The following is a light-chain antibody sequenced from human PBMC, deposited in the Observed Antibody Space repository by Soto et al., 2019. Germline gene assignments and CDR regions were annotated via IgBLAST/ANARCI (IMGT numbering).Light chain of an antibody. J-gene: IGLJ1*01. CDR1: SSDVGGYNY. V-gene: IGLV2-14*01. CDR3: SSYTSGTTFV. CDR2: DVS. Sequence: SVLTQPASVTGSPGQSITISCTRTSSDVGGYNYVSWYQQEPGKAPKLMICDVSNRPSGVSNRFSGSKSGNTASLTISGLQAEDEADYYCSSYTSGTTFVFGTGTKVTVL.